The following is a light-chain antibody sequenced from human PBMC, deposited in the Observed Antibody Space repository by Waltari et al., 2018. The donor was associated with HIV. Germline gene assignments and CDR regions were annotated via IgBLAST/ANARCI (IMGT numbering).Light chain of an antibody. Sequence: VMTQSPDSLAVSLGERATINCKSSQSVLYSSNNKNYLAWYQQKPGQPPKLLVYWASTRESGVPGRFSGSGSGTDFTLTISSLQAEDVAVYYCQQYYSSPLTFGGGTKVEI. J-gene: IGKJ4*01. CDR3: QQYYSSPLT. CDR1: QSVLYSSNNKNY. CDR2: WAS. V-gene: IGKV4-1*01.